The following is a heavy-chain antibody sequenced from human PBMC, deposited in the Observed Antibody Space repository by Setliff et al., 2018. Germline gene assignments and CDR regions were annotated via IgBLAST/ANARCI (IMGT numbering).Heavy chain of an antibody. CDR3: ARGEAGYYEAFDI. D-gene: IGHD3-9*01. V-gene: IGHV1-3*01. CDR1: RYTFTSYA. J-gene: IGHJ3*02. Sequence: ASVKVSCKAFRYTFTSYAMHWVRQAPGQRLEWMGWINAGNGNTKYSQKLQGRVTMTTDTSTRTAYMELRSLRSDDTAVYYCARGEAGYYEAFDIWGQGTMVTVSS. CDR2: INAGNGNT.